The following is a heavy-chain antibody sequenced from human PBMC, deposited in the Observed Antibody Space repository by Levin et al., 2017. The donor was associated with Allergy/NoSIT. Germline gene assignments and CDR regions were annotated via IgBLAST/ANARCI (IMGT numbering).Heavy chain of an antibody. CDR2: IYWDDDK. D-gene: IGHD3-10*01. Sequence: SGPTLVKPTQTLTLTCTFSGFPLSTSGVGVGWIRQPPGKALEWLALIYWDDDKRYSPSLKSMLTITKDTSKNQVVLTMTNMDPVDTATYCCAHRPSRRGYGSGRSSFDIWGRGTMVTVSS. J-gene: IGHJ3*02. CDR1: GFPLSTSGVG. CDR3: AHRPSRRGYGSGRSSFDI. V-gene: IGHV2-5*02.